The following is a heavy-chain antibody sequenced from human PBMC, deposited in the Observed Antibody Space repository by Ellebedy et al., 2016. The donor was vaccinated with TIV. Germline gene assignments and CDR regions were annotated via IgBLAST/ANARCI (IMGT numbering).Heavy chain of an antibody. Sequence: MPSETLSLTCTVSGDSISGYYWSWIRQPPGKGLEWIGYIYSSGSGEYNPSLKSRVTMSVDTSRAQFSLRLNSVTAADTAVYYCARSGGWYNPYDYWGQGTLVTVSS. J-gene: IGHJ4*02. CDR1: GDSISGYY. CDR3: ARSGGWYNPYDY. V-gene: IGHV4-59*01. CDR2: IYSSGSG. D-gene: IGHD6-19*01.